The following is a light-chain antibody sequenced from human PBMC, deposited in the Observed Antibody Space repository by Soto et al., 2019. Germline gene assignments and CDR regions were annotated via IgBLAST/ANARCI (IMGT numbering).Light chain of an antibody. Sequence: QAVLTQPPSASGTPGQRLTISCSGSDSNIGANAVNWYQQFPGTAPKLLIYSNDQRPSGVPDRISGSKSGTSASLAVSGLQPEDEADYYCAPCNDGLNGWVFCGGTK. CDR3: APCNDGLNGWV. CDR2: SND. CDR1: DSNIGANA. V-gene: IGLV1-44*01. J-gene: IGLJ3*02.